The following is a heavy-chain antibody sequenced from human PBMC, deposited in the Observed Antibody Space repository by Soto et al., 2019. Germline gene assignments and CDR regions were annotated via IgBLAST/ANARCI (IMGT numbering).Heavy chain of an antibody. CDR2: IYYSGST. CDR3: ARVQPNHDFWSGYYFDY. D-gene: IGHD3-3*01. CDR1: GGSISSGGYY. Sequence: PSETLSLTCTVSGGSISSGGYYWSWIRQHPGKGLEWIGYIYYSGSTYYNPALKSRVTISVDTSKNQFSLKLISVTAADTAVYYCARVQPNHDFWSGYYFDYWGQGTLVTVSS. V-gene: IGHV4-31*03. J-gene: IGHJ4*02.